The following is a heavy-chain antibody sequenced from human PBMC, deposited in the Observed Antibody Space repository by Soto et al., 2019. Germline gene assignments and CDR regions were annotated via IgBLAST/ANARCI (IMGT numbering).Heavy chain of an antibody. CDR1: GGSISSYY. CDR2: IYYSGRT. V-gene: IGHV4-59*01. CDR3: ARGRLLVAGNYWFDP. D-gene: IGHD6-19*01. J-gene: IGHJ5*02. Sequence: PSETLSLTCTVSGGSISSYYWSWIRQPPGKGLEWIGYIYYSGRTNYNPSLKSRVTISVDTSKNQFSLKLSSVTAADTAVYYCARGRLLVAGNYWFDPWGQGTLVTVSS.